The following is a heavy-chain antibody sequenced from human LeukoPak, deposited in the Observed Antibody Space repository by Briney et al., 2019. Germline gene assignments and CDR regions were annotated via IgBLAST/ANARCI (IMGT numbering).Heavy chain of an antibody. CDR2: INPNSGGT. CDR3: ARAAMNLDGYNWWYFDY. V-gene: IGHV1-2*04. J-gene: IGHJ4*02. D-gene: IGHD5-24*01. CDR1: GYTFTGYY. Sequence: ASVKVSCKASGYTFTGYYMHWVRQAPGQGLEWMGWINPNSGGTNYAQKLQGWVTMTRDTSISTAYMELSRLRSDDTAVYYCARAAMNLDGYNWWYFDYWGQGTLVTVSS.